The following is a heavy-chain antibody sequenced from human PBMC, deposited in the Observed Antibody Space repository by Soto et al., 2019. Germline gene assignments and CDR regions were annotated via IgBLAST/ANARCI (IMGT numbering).Heavy chain of an antibody. CDR3: ASQPHWARPFES. CDR1: GFIFRNYE. J-gene: IGHJ4*02. V-gene: IGHV3-48*03. Sequence: EVRLVESGGGLVKPGGSLRLSCGGSGFIFRNYEMNWVRQAPGKGLEWLSHISTSGSHISDADSVKGRFTSSRDNTKHTLYLQMNSLRAEDTAVYYSASQPHWARPFESWGQGTPVNVSS. D-gene: IGHD7-27*01. CDR2: ISTSGSHI.